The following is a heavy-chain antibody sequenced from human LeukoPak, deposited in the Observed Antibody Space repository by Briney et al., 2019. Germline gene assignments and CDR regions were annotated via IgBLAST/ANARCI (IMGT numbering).Heavy chain of an antibody. Sequence: SGGSLRLSCAASGFTFSSYGMHWVRQAPGKGLEWVSYISSSGSTIYYADSVKGRFTISRDNAKNSLYLQMNSLRAEDTAVYYCALDPYYGSGSPEYWGQGTLVTVSS. D-gene: IGHD3-10*01. CDR3: ALDPYYGSGSPEY. J-gene: IGHJ4*02. CDR1: GFTFSSYG. CDR2: ISSSGSTI. V-gene: IGHV3-48*01.